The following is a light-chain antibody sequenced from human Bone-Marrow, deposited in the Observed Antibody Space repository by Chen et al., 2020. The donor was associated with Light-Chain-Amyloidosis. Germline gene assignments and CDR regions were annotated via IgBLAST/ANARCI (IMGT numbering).Light chain of an antibody. V-gene: IGLV3-25*03. CDR1: DLPTKY. J-gene: IGLJ2*01. CDR2: RDT. CDR3: QSADSSGTYEVI. Sequence: SYELTQPPSVSVSPGQTARITCSGDDLPTKYAYWYQQKPGQAPVLVIHRDTERPSGISERFSGSSSGKTATLTISGAQAEDAADYHCQSADSSGTYEVIFGGGTKLTVL.